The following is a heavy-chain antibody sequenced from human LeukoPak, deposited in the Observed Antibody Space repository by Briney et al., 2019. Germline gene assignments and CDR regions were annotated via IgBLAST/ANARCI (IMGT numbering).Heavy chain of an antibody. V-gene: IGHV3-48*01. CDR1: GFTFSTHG. J-gene: IGHJ4*02. CDR2: ISSLSGTI. D-gene: IGHD4/OR15-4a*01. Sequence: GGSLRLSCAASGFTFSTHGMNWVRQAPGEGLEWVSYISSLSGTIYYADSVKGRFTISRDNAKNSLYLQMDSLRAEDTAVYYCARRAGAYSHPYDYWGQGTLVTVSS. CDR3: ARRAGAYSHPYDY.